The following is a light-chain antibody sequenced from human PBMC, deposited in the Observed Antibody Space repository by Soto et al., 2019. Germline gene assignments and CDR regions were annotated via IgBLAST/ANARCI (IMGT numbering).Light chain of an antibody. V-gene: IGKV3-11*01. CDR1: SSVSSY. CDR2: DAS. CDR3: QQRRDWPWT. J-gene: IGKJ1*01. Sequence: EIVLTQSPGTLSLFPGERATLSCRASSSVSSYLAWYQQKPGQAPRLLIYDASTRATGIPASFSGTGSGTDFTLIISSLQPEDVAFYYCQQRRDWPWTFGQGTRVEIE.